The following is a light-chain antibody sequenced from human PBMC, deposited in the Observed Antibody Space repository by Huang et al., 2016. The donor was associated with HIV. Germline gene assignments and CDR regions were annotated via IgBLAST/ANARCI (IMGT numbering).Light chain of an antibody. CDR3: QQLDSYPVT. CDR1: QGISHY. CDR2: AAY. J-gene: IGKJ4*01. V-gene: IGKV1-9*01. Sequence: IQLTQSPSSLSASVGDRVNITCRASQGISHYLAWYQQQPGKAPKLLIFAAYTLYTGVPSRFSGSGSGTDFTLTISSLQPEDFATYYCQQLDSYPVTFGGGTKVDIK.